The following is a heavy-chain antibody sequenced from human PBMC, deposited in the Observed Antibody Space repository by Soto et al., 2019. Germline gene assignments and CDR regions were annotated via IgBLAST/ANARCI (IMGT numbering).Heavy chain of an antibody. CDR1: GFTFSSYG. Sequence: GGSLRLSCAASGFTFSSYGMHGVRQAPGKGLEWVAVIWYDGSNKYYADSVKGRFTISRDNSKNTLYLQMNSLRAEDTAVYYCAQGVDFWIRYHYGALVIWCPGTLVT. CDR2: IWYDGSNK. J-gene: IGHJ3*02. D-gene: IGHD3-3*01. V-gene: IGHV3-33*06. CDR3: AQGVDFWIRYHYGALVI.